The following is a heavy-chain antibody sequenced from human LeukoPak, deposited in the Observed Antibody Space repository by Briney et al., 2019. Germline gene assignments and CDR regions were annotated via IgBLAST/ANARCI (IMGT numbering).Heavy chain of an antibody. CDR1: GGSISSYY. J-gene: IGHJ4*02. D-gene: IGHD1-26*01. Sequence: PSETLSLTCTVSGGSISSYYWSWIRQPPGKGLEWIGFIQDGGGTSYNSSLKSRVAISVDRSKNQFSLTLSSVTAADTAIYYCARDSPKRYSGSYFDYWGQGTLVTVSS. V-gene: IGHV4-59*12. CDR2: IQDGGGT. CDR3: ARDSPKRYSGSYFDY.